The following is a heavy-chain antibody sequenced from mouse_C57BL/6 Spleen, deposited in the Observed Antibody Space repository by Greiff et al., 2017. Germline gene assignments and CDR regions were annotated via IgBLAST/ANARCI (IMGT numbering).Heavy chain of an antibody. Sequence: QVQLKQPGAELVRPGSSVKLSCKASGYTFTSYWMHWVKQRPIQGLEWIGNIDPSDSETHYNQKFKDKATLTVDKSSSTAYMQLSSLTSEDSAVYYCVIYDDYDWYFDVWGTGTTVTVSS. J-gene: IGHJ1*03. CDR3: VIYDDYDWYFDV. V-gene: IGHV1-52*01. CDR2: IDPSDSET. D-gene: IGHD2-4*01. CDR1: GYTFTSYW.